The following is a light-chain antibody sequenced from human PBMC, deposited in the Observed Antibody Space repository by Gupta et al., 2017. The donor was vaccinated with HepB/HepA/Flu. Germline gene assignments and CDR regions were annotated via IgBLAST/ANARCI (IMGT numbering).Light chain of an antibody. Sequence: QSALTQPASVSGSPGQSITISCTGTSSDVGGYNYVSWYQQHPGKVPKLIIYEVSIRPSGVSNRCSGSKSGNTATLTISGLRTEDEADYYCSSYTRSSTRVFGGGTKLTVL. J-gene: IGLJ2*01. V-gene: IGLV2-14*01. CDR2: EVS. CDR3: SSYTRSSTRV. CDR1: SSDVGGYNY.